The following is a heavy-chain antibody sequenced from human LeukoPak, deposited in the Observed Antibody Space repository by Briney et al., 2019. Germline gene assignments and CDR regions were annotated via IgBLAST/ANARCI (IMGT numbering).Heavy chain of an antibody. CDR1: GGSISSYY. Sequence: PSETLSLTCTVSGGSISSYYWSWIRQPPGKGLEWIGHIYYSGSTKYNPSLKSRVRISVDTSKTQFSLKLSSVTAADTAVYYCARHGGSHFLYWGQGILVTVSS. D-gene: IGHD1-26*01. CDR2: IYYSGST. CDR3: ARHGGSHFLY. V-gene: IGHV4-59*08. J-gene: IGHJ4*02.